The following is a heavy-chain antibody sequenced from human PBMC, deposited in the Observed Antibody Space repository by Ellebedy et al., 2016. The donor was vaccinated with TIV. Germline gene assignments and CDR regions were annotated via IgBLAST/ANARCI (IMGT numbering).Heavy chain of an antibody. CDR2: INHSGST. CDR1: GGSFSGYY. Sequence: SETLSLXXAVYGGSFSGYYWTWIRQPPGKGLEWIGEINHSGSTNYNPSLKSRVTISVDTSKSQFSLKLRSVTAADTAEYYCARLPYYGSNSRGAVDIWGQGTMVTVSS. J-gene: IGHJ3*02. V-gene: IGHV4-34*01. D-gene: IGHD4-23*01. CDR3: ARLPYYGSNSRGAVDI.